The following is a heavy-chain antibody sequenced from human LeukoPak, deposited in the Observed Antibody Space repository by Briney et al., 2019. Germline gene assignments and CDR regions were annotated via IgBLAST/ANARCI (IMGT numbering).Heavy chain of an antibody. D-gene: IGHD2-21*02. CDR3: ARAGGGDTTGFDY. CDR1: GGSISSSAYH. Sequence: PSETLSLTCTVSGGSISSSAYHWGWIRQPPGKGLEWIGSIYYSGRTFYNLSLKSRVTISVGTSKNQFSLKLSSVTAADTAVYYCARAGGGDTTGFDYWGQGTLVTVSS. CDR2: IYYSGRT. V-gene: IGHV4-39*01. J-gene: IGHJ4*02.